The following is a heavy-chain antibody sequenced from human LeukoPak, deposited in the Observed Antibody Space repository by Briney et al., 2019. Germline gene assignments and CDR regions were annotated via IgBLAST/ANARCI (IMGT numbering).Heavy chain of an antibody. CDR3: ARTFGDSSTWPQGTDY. Sequence: GGSLRLSCAASGFTFSSYSMNWVRQAPGKGLEWVSSISGSSSYIYYADSVKGRFTISRDNAKNSLYLQVNSLRAEDTAVYYCARTFGDSSTWPQGTDYWGQGTLVTVSS. V-gene: IGHV3-21*01. D-gene: IGHD6-13*01. CDR1: GFTFSSYS. CDR2: ISGSSSYI. J-gene: IGHJ4*02.